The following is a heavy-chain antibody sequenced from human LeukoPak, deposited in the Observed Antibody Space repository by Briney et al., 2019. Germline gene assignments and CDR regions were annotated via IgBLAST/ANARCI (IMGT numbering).Heavy chain of an antibody. Sequence: SETLSLTCAVSGYSISSDCYWGWIRQPPGKGLEWIGEINHSGSTNYNPSLKSRVTISVDTSKNQFSLKLSSVTAADTAVYYCARKRVVKHRGAFDIWGQGTMVTVSS. CDR2: INHSGST. V-gene: IGHV4-38-2*01. CDR3: ARKRVVKHRGAFDI. J-gene: IGHJ3*02. D-gene: IGHD3-22*01. CDR1: GYSISSDCY.